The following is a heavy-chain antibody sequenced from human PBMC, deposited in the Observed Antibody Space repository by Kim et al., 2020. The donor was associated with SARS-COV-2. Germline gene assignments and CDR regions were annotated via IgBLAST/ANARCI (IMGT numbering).Heavy chain of an antibody. CDR2: IIPILGIA. CDR1: GGTFSSYT. V-gene: IGHV1-69*02. D-gene: IGHD3-22*01. Sequence: SVKVSCKASGGTFSSYTISWVRQAPGQGLEWMGRIIPILGIANYAQKFQGRVTITADKSTSTAYMELSSLRSEDTAVYYCARGLNYYDSSGYSGLMDYWGQGTLVTVSS. J-gene: IGHJ4*02. CDR3: ARGLNYYDSSGYSGLMDY.